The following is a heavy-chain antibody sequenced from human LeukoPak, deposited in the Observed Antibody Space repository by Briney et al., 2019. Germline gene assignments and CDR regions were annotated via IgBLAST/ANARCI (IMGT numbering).Heavy chain of an antibody. CDR2: IKQDESEK. D-gene: IGHD3-10*01. CDR3: ARIMVRGVLGGMDV. V-gene: IGHV3-7*01. CDR1: GFKFSDYW. J-gene: IGHJ6*02. Sequence: PGGSLRLSCAASGFKFSDYWMSWVRQAPGKGLEWVANIKQDESEKFYVDSVKGRFTISRDNAKNSLYLQMNSLRAEDTAVYYCARIMVRGVLGGMDVWGQGTTVTVSS.